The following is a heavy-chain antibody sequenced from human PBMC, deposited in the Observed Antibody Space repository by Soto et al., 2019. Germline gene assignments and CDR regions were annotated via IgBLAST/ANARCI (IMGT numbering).Heavy chain of an antibody. CDR2: IYHSGST. V-gene: IGHV4-30-2*01. D-gene: IGHD2-15*01. CDR3: ARGQVVAAQH. J-gene: IGHJ4*02. CDR1: GGSISSGGYS. Sequence: QLQLQESGSGLVKPSQTLSLTCAVSGGSISSGGYSWSWIRQPPGKGLEWIGYIYHSGSTYYHPSLKSRVPIPVDRSKNQFSLKLSSVTAAHTAVYYCARGQVVAAQHWGQGTLVTVSS.